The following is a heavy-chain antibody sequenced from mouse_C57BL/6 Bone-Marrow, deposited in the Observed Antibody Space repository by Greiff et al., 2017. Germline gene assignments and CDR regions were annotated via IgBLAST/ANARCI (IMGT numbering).Heavy chain of an antibody. CDR2: IYPGDGDT. Sequence: QVQLQQSGPELVKPGASVKISCKASGYAFSSSWMNWVKQRPGKGLEWIGRIYPGDGDTNYNGKFKGKATLTADTSSSTAYMQLSSLTSEDSAVYYCAMQDYYGSSPYYVDYWGQGTTLTVSS. CDR1: GYAFSSSW. J-gene: IGHJ2*01. D-gene: IGHD1-1*01. V-gene: IGHV1-82*01. CDR3: AMQDYYGSSPYYVDY.